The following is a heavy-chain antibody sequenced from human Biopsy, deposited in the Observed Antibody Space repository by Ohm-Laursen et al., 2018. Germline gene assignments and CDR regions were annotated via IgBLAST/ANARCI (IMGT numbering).Heavy chain of an antibody. Sequence: SETLSLTWPVSGASMTGYFWTWVRQPAGKGLEWIGHIYTIGDTTYNPSLESRVTMSIDTSKNQFSLKMTSLTAADTAVYFCAREDEGLLRALDLWGQGTMVTVSS. D-gene: IGHD3-3*01. CDR2: IYTIGDT. J-gene: IGHJ3*01. CDR1: GASMTGYF. CDR3: AREDEGLLRALDL. V-gene: IGHV4-4*07.